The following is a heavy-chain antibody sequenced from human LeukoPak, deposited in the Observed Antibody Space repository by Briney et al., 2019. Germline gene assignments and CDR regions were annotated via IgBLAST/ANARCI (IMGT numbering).Heavy chain of an antibody. CDR2: ISSSATTI. J-gene: IGHJ6*04. D-gene: IGHD1-14*01. Sequence: GGSLRLSCAASGFTFSRYSMHWVRQTPGKGLQWVSFISSSATTILYADSVKGRFMVSRDDARTSLYLQMNGLKVEDTAVYYCARDGAPFNTNPRQMDVWGKGTTVTVSS. CDR1: GFTFSRYS. V-gene: IGHV3-48*01. CDR3: ARDGAPFNTNPRQMDV.